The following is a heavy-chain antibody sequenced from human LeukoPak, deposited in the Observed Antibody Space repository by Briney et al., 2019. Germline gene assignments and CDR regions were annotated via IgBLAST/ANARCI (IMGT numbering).Heavy chain of an antibody. J-gene: IGHJ4*02. Sequence: GGSLRLSCAASGFTFSSYWMSWVRQAPGKGLEWVSAISGRGDRTYYADSVKGRFTISRDNSKNTLYLQTNSLRAEDTAVYYCAKRKGGLRDPDYWGQGTLVTVSS. D-gene: IGHD3-16*01. V-gene: IGHV3-23*01. CDR3: AKRKGGLRDPDY. CDR2: ISGRGDRT. CDR1: GFTFSSYW.